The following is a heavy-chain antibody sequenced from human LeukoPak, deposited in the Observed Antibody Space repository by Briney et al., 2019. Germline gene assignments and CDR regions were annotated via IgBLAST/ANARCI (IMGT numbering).Heavy chain of an antibody. D-gene: IGHD2-21*01. CDR1: GYIFTKYV. CDR3: ARDDCGDTCYPGGY. V-gene: IGHV1-3*01. CDR2: IKAGNGDT. Sequence: ASVKLSCKASGYIFTKYVVHWVRQAPGQRPEWMGWIKAGNGDTKYSQNFQDRLTITRDTSASTVYMELSSLTSEDTALYYGARDDCGDTCYPGGYWGQGTLVTVSS. J-gene: IGHJ4*02.